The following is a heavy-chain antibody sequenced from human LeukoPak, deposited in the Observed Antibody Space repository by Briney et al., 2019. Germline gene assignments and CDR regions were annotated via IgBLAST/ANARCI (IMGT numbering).Heavy chain of an antibody. CDR2: ISSSSSYI. Sequence: PGGSLRLSCAASGFTFSSYSMNWVRQAPGKGLEWVSSISSSSSYIYYADSVKGRFTISRDNAKNSLYLQMNSLRAEDTAVYYCARDNLKLLRGYSYGYSGEDYWGQGTLVTVSS. CDR3: ARDNLKLLRGYSYGYSGEDY. D-gene: IGHD5-18*01. V-gene: IGHV3-21*01. CDR1: GFTFSSYS. J-gene: IGHJ4*02.